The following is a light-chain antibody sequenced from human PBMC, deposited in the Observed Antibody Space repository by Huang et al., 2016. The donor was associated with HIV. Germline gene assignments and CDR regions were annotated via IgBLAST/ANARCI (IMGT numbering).Light chain of an antibody. V-gene: IGKV1-27*01. CDR2: GAS. Sequence: DIQMTQSPSSLSATVGDRVTITCRASQGIRNYLAWYQQKPGKVPKLRSYGASTLQLGVPSRFSGSGSGTDFTLTISSLQREDFATDYCQKYDGAPLTFGQGTKVEIK. CDR3: QKYDGAPLT. J-gene: IGKJ1*01. CDR1: QGIRNY.